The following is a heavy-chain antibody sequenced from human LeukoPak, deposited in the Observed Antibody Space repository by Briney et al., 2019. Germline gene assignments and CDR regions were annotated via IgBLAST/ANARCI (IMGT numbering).Heavy chain of an antibody. CDR1: GFTFSSYV. V-gene: IGHV3-23*01. Sequence: QPGGSLRLSCAASGFTFSSYVMTWVRQAPGAGLEWVSAIGTHSTSTDYPDSVKGRFTISRDDSKNTVFLQMTSLRADDTAVYYCTRDTDGSLDYWGQGILVTVAS. D-gene: IGHD1-26*01. CDR2: IGTHSTST. CDR3: TRDTDGSLDY. J-gene: IGHJ4*02.